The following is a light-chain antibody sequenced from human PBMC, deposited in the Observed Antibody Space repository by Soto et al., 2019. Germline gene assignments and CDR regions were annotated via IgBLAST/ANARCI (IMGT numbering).Light chain of an antibody. Sequence: EIVLTQSPATLSLSPGERATLSFRASQSVSSFLAWYQQKPGQAPRLLIYGASTRATGIPARFSGSGSGTEFTLTISSLQSEDFAVYYCQQYNNWLWTFGQGTKVDI. CDR1: QSVSSF. J-gene: IGKJ1*01. V-gene: IGKV3-15*01. CDR2: GAS. CDR3: QQYNNWLWT.